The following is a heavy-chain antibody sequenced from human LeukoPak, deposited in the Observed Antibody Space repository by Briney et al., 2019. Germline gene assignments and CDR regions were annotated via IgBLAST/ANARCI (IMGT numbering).Heavy chain of an antibody. CDR3: ATEIVGYGDVHYFDS. CDR1: GYTLTEIS. V-gene: IGHV1-24*01. Sequence: GASVKVSCKVSGYTLTEISMHWVRQAPGQGLEWMGGFNPEDAETIYARSFQGRLTVTEDTSTDTAYMEPSSLRSEDTAMYYCATEIVGYGDVHYFDSWGQGTLVTVSS. J-gene: IGHJ4*02. D-gene: IGHD4-17*01. CDR2: FNPEDAET.